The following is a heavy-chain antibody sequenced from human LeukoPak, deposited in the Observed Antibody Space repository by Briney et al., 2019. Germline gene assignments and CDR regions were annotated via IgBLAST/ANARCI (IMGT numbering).Heavy chain of an antibody. Sequence: SETLSLTCTVSGGSISSGGYYWSWIRQHPGKGLEWIGYIYYSGSTYYNPSLKSRVTISVDTSKNQFSLKLSSVTAADTAIYYCARRLYDSSGYYLDYWGQGTLVTVSS. CDR2: IYYSGST. V-gene: IGHV4-31*03. CDR3: ARRLYDSSGYYLDY. J-gene: IGHJ4*02. CDR1: GGSISSGGYY. D-gene: IGHD3-22*01.